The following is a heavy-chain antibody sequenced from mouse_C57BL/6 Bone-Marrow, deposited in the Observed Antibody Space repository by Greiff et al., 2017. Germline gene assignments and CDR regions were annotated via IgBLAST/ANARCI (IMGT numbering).Heavy chain of an antibody. CDR3: TRCRPTAVVSGNYFDY. Sequence: VQLQESGTVLARPGASVKMSCKTSGYTFTSYWMHWVKQRPGQGLEWIGAIYPGNSDTSYNQKFKGKAKLTAVTSASTAYMELSSLTNEDSAVYYCTRCRPTAVVSGNYFDYWGQGTTLTVSS. CDR1: GYTFTSYW. CDR2: IYPGNSDT. V-gene: IGHV1-5*01. D-gene: IGHD1-1*01. J-gene: IGHJ2*01.